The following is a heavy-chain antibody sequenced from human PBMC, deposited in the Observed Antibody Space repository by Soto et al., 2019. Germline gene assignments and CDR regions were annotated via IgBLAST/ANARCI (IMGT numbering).Heavy chain of an antibody. CDR2: ISAYNGNT. J-gene: IGHJ4*02. CDR3: ARQEMYYDSSGYYLLPRYYFDY. Sequence: VKVSCKASSYTFTSNGISWVRQAPGQGLEWMGWISAYNGNTNYAQKLQGRVTMTTDTSTSTAYMELRSLRSDDTAVYYCARQEMYYDSSGYYLLPRYYFDYWGQGTLVTVSS. V-gene: IGHV1-18*01. CDR1: SYTFTSNG. D-gene: IGHD3-22*01.